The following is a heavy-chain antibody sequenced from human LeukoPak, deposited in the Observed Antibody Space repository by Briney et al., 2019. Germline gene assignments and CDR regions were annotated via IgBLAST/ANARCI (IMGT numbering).Heavy chain of an antibody. D-gene: IGHD1-26*01. Sequence: SQTLSLTCTVSGGSISSGGYYWSWIRQHPGKGLEWIGEINHSGSTNYNPSLKSRVTISVDTSKNQFSLKLSSVTAADTAVYYCARMLSIGYFDYWGQGTLVTVSS. V-gene: IGHV4-31*03. CDR1: GGSISSGGYY. CDR2: INHSGST. J-gene: IGHJ4*02. CDR3: ARMLSIGYFDY.